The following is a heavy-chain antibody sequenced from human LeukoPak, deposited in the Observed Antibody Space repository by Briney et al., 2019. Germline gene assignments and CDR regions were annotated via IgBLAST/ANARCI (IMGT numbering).Heavy chain of an antibody. CDR3: AKHKVATKVKDY. D-gene: IGHD3-22*01. J-gene: IGHJ4*02. CDR2: ISGSAYYT. Sequence: PGASLRLSCAASGFTFTAYAMSWVRQAPGKGLEWVSAISGSAYYTSYADSVKGRFTISRDNSKNTLYLQMNSLRAEDTALYYCAKHKVATKVKDYWGQGTLVTVSS. V-gene: IGHV3-23*01. CDR1: GFTFTAYA.